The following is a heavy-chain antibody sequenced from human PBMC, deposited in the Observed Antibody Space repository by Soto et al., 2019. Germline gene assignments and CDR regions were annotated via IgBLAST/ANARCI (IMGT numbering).Heavy chain of an antibody. CDR2: IKQDGSEK. CDR1: GFTFSSYW. Sequence: GGSLRLSCAASGFTFSSYWMSWVRQAPGKVLEWVANIKQDGSEKYYVDSVKGRFTISRDNAKNSLYLQMNSLRAEETAVYYCARDTMIVTYNWFDPWGQGTLVTGSS. J-gene: IGHJ5*02. D-gene: IGHD3-22*01. V-gene: IGHV3-7*01. CDR3: ARDTMIVTYNWFDP.